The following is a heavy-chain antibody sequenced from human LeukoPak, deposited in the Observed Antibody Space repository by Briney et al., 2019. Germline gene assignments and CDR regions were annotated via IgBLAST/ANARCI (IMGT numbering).Heavy chain of an antibody. CDR3: TRDMAAGVSWFDP. CDR1: GGSISSSSYY. D-gene: IGHD6-13*01. J-gene: IGHJ5*02. CDR2: IYYSGST. Sequence: KPSETLSLTCTVSGGSISSSSYYWGWIRQPPGKGLEWFGSIYYSGSTYYNPSLKSRVTISVDTSKNQFSLKLSSVTAADTAVYYCTRDMAAGVSWFDPWGQGTLVTVSS. V-gene: IGHV4-39*02.